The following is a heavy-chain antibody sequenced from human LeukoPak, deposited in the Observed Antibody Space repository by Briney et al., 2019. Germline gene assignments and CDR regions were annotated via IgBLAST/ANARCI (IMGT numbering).Heavy chain of an antibody. J-gene: IGHJ1*01. CDR3: AGSLGYCTSNVCYLKY. Sequence: SVKVSCKASGGTFSSYAISWVRQAPGGGVEWMGGIIPIVGTANYAQTFQGRVTISADESTSTAYMELSSLTSEDPAVYYCAGSLGYCTSNVCYLKYWGQGTPVTVSS. D-gene: IGHD2-8*01. V-gene: IGHV1-69*01. CDR2: IIPIVGTA. CDR1: GGTFSSYA.